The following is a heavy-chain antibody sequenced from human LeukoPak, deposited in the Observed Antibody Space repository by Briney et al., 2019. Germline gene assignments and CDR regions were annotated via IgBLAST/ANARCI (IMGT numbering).Heavy chain of an antibody. J-gene: IGHJ3*01. CDR2: IYSNGDT. D-gene: IGHD5-24*01. V-gene: IGHV4-39*01. Sequence: PSGTLSLTCTVSGGPITRSAYYWVWVRQCPGRGLEWLGSIYSNGDTYYNPSFESRVTIAIETSKNQFSLKMTSVTAADTAAYYCTSRGFRLPLDAFDVWGQGTRVAVSS. CDR3: TSRGFRLPLDAFDV. CDR1: GGPITRSAYY.